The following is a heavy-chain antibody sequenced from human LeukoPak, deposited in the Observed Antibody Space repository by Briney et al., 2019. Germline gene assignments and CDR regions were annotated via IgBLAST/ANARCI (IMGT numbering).Heavy chain of an antibody. V-gene: IGHV3-30-3*01. CDR3: ARDGNIAAAGTWFDP. D-gene: IGHD6-13*01. CDR1: GFPFNSYV. CDR2: ISYDGSNK. J-gene: IGHJ5*02. Sequence: GGSLRLSCVASGFPFNSYVVNWVRQVPGKGLEWVAVISYDGSNKYYADSVKGRFTISRDNSKNTLYLQMNSLRAEDTAVYYCARDGNIAAAGTWFDPWGQGTLVTVSS.